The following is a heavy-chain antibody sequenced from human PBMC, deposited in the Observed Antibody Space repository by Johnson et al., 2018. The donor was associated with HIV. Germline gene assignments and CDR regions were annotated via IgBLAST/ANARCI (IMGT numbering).Heavy chain of an antibody. CDR2: LSRIGSTI. CDR3: ARVHSGGAFDI. Sequence: QVQLVESGGALVQPWRSLRLSCAASGFTFIDYSMSWIRPAPGKGLEWVSYLSRIGSTIYYADSVKGRFTISRDNSKNTLYLQMNSLRAEDTAVYYCARVHSGGAFDIWGQGTMVTVSS. CDR1: GFTFIDYS. J-gene: IGHJ3*02. V-gene: IGHV3-11*04.